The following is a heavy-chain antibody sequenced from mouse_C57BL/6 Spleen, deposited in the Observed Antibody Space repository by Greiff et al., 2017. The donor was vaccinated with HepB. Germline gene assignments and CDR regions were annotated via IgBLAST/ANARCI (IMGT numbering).Heavy chain of an antibody. CDR3: VIQGLGAMDY. CDR1: GFSFNTYA. Sequence: DVKLVESGGGLVQPKGSLKLSCAASGFSFNTYAMNWVRQAPGKGLEWVARIRSKSNNYATYYADSVKDRFTISRDDSESMLYLQMNNLKTEDTAMYYCVIQGLGAMDYWGQGTSVTVSS. V-gene: IGHV10-1*01. CDR2: IRSKSNNYAT. J-gene: IGHJ4*01. D-gene: IGHD3-3*01.